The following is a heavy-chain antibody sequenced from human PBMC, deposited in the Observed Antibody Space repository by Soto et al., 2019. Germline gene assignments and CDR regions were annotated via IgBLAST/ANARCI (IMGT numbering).Heavy chain of an antibody. CDR1: GYTFTGCY. J-gene: IGHJ5*02. V-gene: IGHV1-8*02. Sequence: ASVKVSWNASGYTFTGCYMRWVRQAIGQGLEWMGWMNPNSGNTGYAQKFQGRVSMTRNTSITTAYLELSSLRSDDTAIYYCARMATSGTLNWFDPWGQGTLVTVS. CDR3: ARMATSGTLNWFDP. CDR2: MNPNSGNT.